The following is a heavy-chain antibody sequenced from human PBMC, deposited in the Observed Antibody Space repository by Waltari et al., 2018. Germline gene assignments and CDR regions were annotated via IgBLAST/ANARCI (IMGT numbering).Heavy chain of an antibody. D-gene: IGHD3-10*01. J-gene: IGHJ5*02. CDR2: FGRKGVLA. V-gene: IGHV3-11*06. CDR1: GFVFNNYY. Sequence: QVQLVESGGALVRPGGSLRLSCAASGFVFNNYYMTWIRQAPGKGREGVEYFGRKGVLAIYGDSVKGRLTISRDNGQNSLFLQMNTLRGDDTAVYYCARVGSIYRVGWFDPWGQGTLVTVSS. CDR3: ARVGSIYRVGWFDP.